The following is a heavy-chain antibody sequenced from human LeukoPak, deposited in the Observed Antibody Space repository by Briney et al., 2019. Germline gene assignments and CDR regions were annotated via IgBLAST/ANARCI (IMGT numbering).Heavy chain of an antibody. CDR2: INPKSGGT. Sequence: ASVKVSFTASGYTFTVYYIHWVRQAPGQGLEWIRWINPKSGGTDFAQKFQGRVTMTRDTSISTAYMELSRLRSDDTSVYYCAREEVDYGATFAHWGQGTLVTVSS. D-gene: IGHD4-17*01. V-gene: IGHV1-2*02. J-gene: IGHJ4*02. CDR1: GYTFTVYY. CDR3: AREEVDYGATFAH.